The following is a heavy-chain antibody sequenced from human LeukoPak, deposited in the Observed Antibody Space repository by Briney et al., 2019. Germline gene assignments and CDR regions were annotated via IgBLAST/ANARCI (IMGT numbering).Heavy chain of an antibody. CDR3: ARSVRLWYRNWFDP. D-gene: IGHD5-18*01. CDR1: GGSISSGSYY. V-gene: IGHV4-61*02. Sequence: PSETLSLTCTVSGGSISSGSYYWSWIRQPAGKGLEWIGRIYTSGSTNYNPSLKSRVTISVDTSKNQFSLKLSSVTAADTAVYYCARSVRLWYRNWFDPWGQGTLVTVSS. CDR2: IYTSGST. J-gene: IGHJ5*02.